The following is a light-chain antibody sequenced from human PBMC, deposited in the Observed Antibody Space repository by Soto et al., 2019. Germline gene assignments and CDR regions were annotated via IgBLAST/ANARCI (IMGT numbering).Light chain of an antibody. CDR1: QSISSW. CDR2: KAS. CDR3: QQYHSYSLT. V-gene: IGKV1-5*03. Sequence: DIQMTQSPSTLSASVGDRVTITCRASQSISSWLAWYQQKPGKAPKLLIYKASSLEGGVPSRFSGSGSGTDFTLTISSLHPEDFATYYGQQYHSYSLTFGGGTKVDIK. J-gene: IGKJ4*01.